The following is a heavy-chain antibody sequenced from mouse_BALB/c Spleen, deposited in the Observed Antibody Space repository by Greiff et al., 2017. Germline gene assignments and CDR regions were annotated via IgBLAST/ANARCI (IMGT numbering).Heavy chain of an antibody. CDR1: GYTFTSYW. CDR3: ARRRGYDAYYFDY. V-gene: IGHV1-7*01. Sequence: QVQLKQSGAELAKPGASVKMSCKASGYTFTSYWMHWVKQRPGQGLEWIGYINPSTGYTEYNQKFKDKATLTADKSSSTAYMQLSSLTSEDSAVYYCARRRGYDAYYFDYWGQGTTLTVSS. D-gene: IGHD2-14*01. CDR2: INPSTGYT. J-gene: IGHJ2*01.